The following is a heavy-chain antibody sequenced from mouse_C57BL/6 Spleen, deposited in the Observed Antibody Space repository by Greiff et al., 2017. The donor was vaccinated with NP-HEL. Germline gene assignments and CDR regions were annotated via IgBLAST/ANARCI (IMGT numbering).Heavy chain of an antibody. CDR3: TRDQGLYYYGSSPFAY. V-gene: IGHV5-9-1*02. CDR2: ISSGGDYI. CDR1: GFTFSSYA. Sequence: DVMLVESGEGLVKPGGSLKLSCAASGFTFSSYAMSWVRQTPEKRLEWVAYISSGGDYIYYADTVKGRFTISRDNARNTLYLQMSSLKSEDTAMYYCTRDQGLYYYGSSPFAYWGQGTLVTVSA. J-gene: IGHJ3*01. D-gene: IGHD1-1*01.